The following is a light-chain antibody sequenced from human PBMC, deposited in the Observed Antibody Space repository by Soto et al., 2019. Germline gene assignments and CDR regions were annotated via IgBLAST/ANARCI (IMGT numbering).Light chain of an antibody. Sequence: TLRTQSPSTLSXXPGEXATLXXWXSQSVRSNLAWYQQKPDQAPSLLIYGASTRSTVIPAIFSGSGSGTEFTLTISSMQSEDFAVYYCQQYNNWRPSITFGQGTRMEIK. V-gene: IGKV3-15*01. CDR3: QQYNNWRPSIT. CDR2: GAS. CDR1: QSVRSN. J-gene: IGKJ5*01.